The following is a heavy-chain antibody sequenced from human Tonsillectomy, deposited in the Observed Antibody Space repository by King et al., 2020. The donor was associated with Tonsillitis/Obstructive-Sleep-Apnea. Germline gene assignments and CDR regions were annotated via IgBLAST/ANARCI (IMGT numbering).Heavy chain of an antibody. J-gene: IGHJ6*03. CDR1: GYTFTSYG. CDR2: ISAYNGNT. V-gene: IGHV1-18*01. D-gene: IGHD3-3*01. Sequence: QLVQSGAEVKKPGASVKVSCKASGYTFTSYGISWVRQAPGQGLEWMGWISAYNGNTNYAQKLQGRVTMTTDTSTSTAYMELRSLRSDDTAVYYCARGYDFWSGFPGLYYYYYMDVWGKGTTVTVSS. CDR3: ARGYDFWSGFPGLYYYYYMDV.